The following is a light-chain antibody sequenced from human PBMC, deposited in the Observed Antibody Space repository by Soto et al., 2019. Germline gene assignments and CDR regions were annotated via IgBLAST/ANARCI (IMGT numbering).Light chain of an antibody. Sequence: DIQLTQSPSFLSASVGDRVTITCRASQAISSYFAWYQQKPGKAPQLLIYAASTLQSGVPSRFSGKRSGTDFTLTISSLQPEDFATYYCQHYSGDRATFGQGTKVEI. V-gene: IGKV1-9*01. CDR1: QAISSY. CDR3: QHYSGDRAT. J-gene: IGKJ1*01. CDR2: AAS.